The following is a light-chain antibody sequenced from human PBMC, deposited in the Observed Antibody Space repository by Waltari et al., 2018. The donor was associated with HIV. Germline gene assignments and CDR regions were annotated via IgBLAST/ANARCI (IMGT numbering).Light chain of an antibody. CDR3: QQYYTTPPT. CDR1: QSLLSSSNDKNY. V-gene: IGKV4-1*01. CDR2: CAS. J-gene: IGKJ4*01. Sequence: DIVMTQSPDSLAESLGERATIDCKSSQSLLSSSNDKNYLAWYQQKPGQPPSLLLLCASTRESGVPERFTGSGSGTYFALTISSLQAEDVAVYYCQQYYTTPPTFGGGTKVEIK.